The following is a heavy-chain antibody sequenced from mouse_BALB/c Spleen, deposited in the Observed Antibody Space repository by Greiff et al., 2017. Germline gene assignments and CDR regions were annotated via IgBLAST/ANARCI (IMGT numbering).Heavy chain of an antibody. Sequence: VKLMESGPGLVAPSQSLSITCTVSGFSLTSYDISWIRQPPGKGLEWLGVIWTGGGTNYNSAFMSRLSISKDNSKSQVFLKMNSLQTDDTAIYYCVRDQDGNYFDYWGQGTTLTVSS. D-gene: IGHD2-1*01. V-gene: IGHV2-9-2*01. CDR1: GFSLTSYD. CDR3: VRDQDGNYFDY. CDR2: IWTGGGT. J-gene: IGHJ2*01.